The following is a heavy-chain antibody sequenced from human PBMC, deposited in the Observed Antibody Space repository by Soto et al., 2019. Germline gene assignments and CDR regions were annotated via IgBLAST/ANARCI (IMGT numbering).Heavy chain of an antibody. J-gene: IGHJ6*02. CDR3: ARHGLGATVYYYYYGMDV. CDR2: IYPGDSDT. CDR1: GYSFTSYW. V-gene: IGHV5-51*01. Sequence: PGESLKISCKGSGYSFTSYWIGWVRQMPGKGLEWMGIIYPGDSDTRYSPSFQGQVTISADKSISTAYLQWSSLKASDTAMYYCARHGLGATVYYYYYGMDVWGQGTTVTVSS. D-gene: IGHD1-26*01.